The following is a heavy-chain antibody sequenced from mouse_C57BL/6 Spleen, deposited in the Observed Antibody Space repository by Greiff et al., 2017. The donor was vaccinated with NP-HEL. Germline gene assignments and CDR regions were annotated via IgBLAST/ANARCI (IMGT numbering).Heavy chain of an antibody. V-gene: IGHV14-1*01. CDR1: GFNIKDYY. J-gene: IGHJ4*01. D-gene: IGHD2-3*01. Sequence: EVQLQQSGAELVRPGASVKLSCTASGFNIKDYYMHWVKQRPEQGLEWIGRIEPEDGDTEYAPKFQGKATMTADTSSNTAYLQLSSLTSEDTAVYYCTTHPLYDYYAMDYWGQGTSVTVSS. CDR2: IEPEDGDT. CDR3: TTHPLYDYYAMDY.